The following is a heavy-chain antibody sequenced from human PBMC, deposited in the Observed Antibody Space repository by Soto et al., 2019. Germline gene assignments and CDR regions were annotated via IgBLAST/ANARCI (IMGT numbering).Heavy chain of an antibody. V-gene: IGHV3-23*01. Sequence: GGSRRLSCAASGFTFTTYAMSWVRLAPGKGLEWVSAISNSGYYTYYANSVKGRFTISRDNSRNPLYLQMDNLRADDTAIYYCAKEWAPCEYWGRGTLVTVSS. CDR3: AKEWAPCEY. CDR2: ISNSGYYT. CDR1: GFTFTTYA. D-gene: IGHD1-26*01. J-gene: IGHJ4*02.